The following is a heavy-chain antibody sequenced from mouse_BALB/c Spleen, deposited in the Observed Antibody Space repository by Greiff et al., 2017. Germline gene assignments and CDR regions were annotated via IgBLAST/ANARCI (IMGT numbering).Heavy chain of an antibody. V-gene: IGHV5-17*02. Sequence: EVQVVESGGGLVKPGGSLKLSCAASGFTFSSFGMHWVRQAPEKGLEWVAYISSGSSTIYYADTVKGRFTISRDNPKNTLFLQMTSLRSEDTAMYYCATYYGNYPFAYWGQGTLVTVSA. J-gene: IGHJ3*01. CDR3: ATYYGNYPFAY. CDR2: ISSGSSTI. D-gene: IGHD2-10*01. CDR1: GFTFSSFG.